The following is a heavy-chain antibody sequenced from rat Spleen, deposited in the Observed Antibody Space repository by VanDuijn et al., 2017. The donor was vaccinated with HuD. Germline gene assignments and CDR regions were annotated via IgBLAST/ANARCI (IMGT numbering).Heavy chain of an antibody. V-gene: IGHV5-31*01. CDR3: ARPHNYRYVMDV. J-gene: IGHJ4*01. Sequence: EVQLVESGGGLVQPGRSLKLSCVASGFTFNYYWMTWIRQAPGKGLEWVATITGSGDTTFYPDSVTGRFTISRDNAKSTLYLQMNSLRSEDTATYYCARPHNYRYVMDVWGQGASVTVSS. CDR1: GFTFNYYW. CDR2: ITGSGDTT. D-gene: IGHD1-10*01.